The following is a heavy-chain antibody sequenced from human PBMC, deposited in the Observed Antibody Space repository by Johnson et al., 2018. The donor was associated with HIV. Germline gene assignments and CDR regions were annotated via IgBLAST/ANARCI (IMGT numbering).Heavy chain of an antibody. V-gene: IGHV3-30*02. Sequence: QVQLVESGGNVVQPGRSLRLSCAASGFTFSSYGMHWVRQAPGKGLEWVAFIRYDGSNKYYADSVKGRFTISRDNSKNTLYLQMNSLRAEDTAVYYCASYCSGGSCYRRSPSDAFDIWGQGTMVTVSS. CDR1: GFTFSSYG. J-gene: IGHJ3*02. D-gene: IGHD2-15*01. CDR3: ASYCSGGSCYRRSPSDAFDI. CDR2: IRYDGSNK.